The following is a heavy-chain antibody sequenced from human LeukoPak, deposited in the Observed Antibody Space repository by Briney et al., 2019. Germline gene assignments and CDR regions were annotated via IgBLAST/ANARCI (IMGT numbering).Heavy chain of an antibody. CDR3: ARGLVGAAARLVY. CDR1: GYTFSTYD. Sequence: ASVKVSCKASGYTFSTYDISWVRQASGQGLEWMGWMNPNSGNTGYAQKFQGRVTMTRSTSINTAYMELSSLKSDDTAVYYCARGLVGAAARLVYWGQGTLVTVSS. V-gene: IGHV1-8*01. D-gene: IGHD6-6*01. J-gene: IGHJ4*02. CDR2: MNPNSGNT.